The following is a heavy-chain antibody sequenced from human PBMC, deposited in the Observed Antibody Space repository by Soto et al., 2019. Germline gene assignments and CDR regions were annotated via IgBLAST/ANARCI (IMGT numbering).Heavy chain of an antibody. V-gene: IGHV3-23*01. CDR1: GFTFSSYA. CDR3: AKVGYSSSWDPGYFDY. D-gene: IGHD6-13*01. Sequence: PGGSLRLSCAASGFTFSSYAMSWVRQAPGKGLEWVSAISGSGGSTYYADSVKGRFTISRDNSKNTLYLQMNSLRAEDTAVYYCAKVGYSSSWDPGYFDYWGQGTLVTVSS. CDR2: ISGSGGST. J-gene: IGHJ4*02.